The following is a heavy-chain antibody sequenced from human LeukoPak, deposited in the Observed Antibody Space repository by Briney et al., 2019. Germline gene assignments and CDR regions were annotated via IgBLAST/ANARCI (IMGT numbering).Heavy chain of an antibody. CDR2: INHSGST. J-gene: IGHJ5*02. CDR3: ARGRAYDFWSGYYTGIRNWFDP. V-gene: IGHV4-34*01. D-gene: IGHD3-3*01. CDR1: AGFIFRNY. Sequence: PGGSLRLSCAAAGFIFRNYWMGWVRQAPGKGLEWIGEINHSGSTNYNPSLKSRVTISVDTSKNQFSLKLSSVTAADTAVYYCARGRAYDFWSGYYTGIRNWFDPWGQGTLVTVSS.